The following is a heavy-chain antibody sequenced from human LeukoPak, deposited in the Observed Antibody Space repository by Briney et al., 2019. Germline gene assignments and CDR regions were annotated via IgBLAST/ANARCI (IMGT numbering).Heavy chain of an antibody. CDR2: INPNSGGT. J-gene: IGHJ4*02. CDR3: ARGDSSSWQFHY. D-gene: IGHD6-13*01. Sequence: ASVKVSCKASGYTFTGYQIHWVRQAPGQGLEWMGRINPNSGGTNYAQKFQGRVTMTRDTSISTAYMELSGLTSDDTAVYYCARGDSSSWQFHYWGQGTLVTVSS. CDR1: GYTFTGYQ. V-gene: IGHV1-2*06.